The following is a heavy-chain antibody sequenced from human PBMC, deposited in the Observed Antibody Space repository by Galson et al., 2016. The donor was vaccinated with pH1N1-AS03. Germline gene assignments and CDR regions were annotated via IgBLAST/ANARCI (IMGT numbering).Heavy chain of an antibody. CDR1: GDSFSSNIYY. CDR2: IYTSGVT. V-gene: IGHV4-61*02. Sequence: TLSLTCTVSGDSFSSNIYYWNWLRQPAGKGLEWIGRIYTSGVTHYHPSLESRATISIDTSKKQFSLALTSVTAADTAMYYCARGDPAVADFVYWGQGTLVTVSS. J-gene: IGHJ4*02. D-gene: IGHD6-19*01. CDR3: ARGDPAVADFVY.